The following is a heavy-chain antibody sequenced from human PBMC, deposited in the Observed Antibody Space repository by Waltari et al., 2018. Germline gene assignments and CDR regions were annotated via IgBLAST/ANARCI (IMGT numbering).Heavy chain of an antibody. V-gene: IGHV3-53*02. CDR1: GFTVSSIY. D-gene: IGHD2-15*01. Sequence: EVQLVETGGGLVQPGGSLTLSCAASGFTVSSIYMSWVRQAPGKGLGWVSVIYIAGGTYYADSVQGRFTIARDHSKNTLYLQMNSLRAEDTAIYYCARDDPLTSGGGFDVWGQGTMVTVSS. CDR3: ARDDPLTSGGGFDV. CDR2: IYIAGGT. J-gene: IGHJ3*01.